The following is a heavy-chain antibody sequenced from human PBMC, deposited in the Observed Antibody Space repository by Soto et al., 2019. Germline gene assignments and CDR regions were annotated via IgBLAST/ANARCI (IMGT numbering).Heavy chain of an antibody. V-gene: IGHV3-30*04. CDR1: GFTFSRNA. J-gene: IGHJ4*02. CDR3: ARVALNMTTDIGDYVDY. Sequence: QVQLVESGGGVVQPGRSLRLSCAASGFTFSRNAMHWFRQAPGKGLEWVAVISYDGRNQIYADSVKGRFTISRDNSRNTLFLQMGSLTTDDTAVFYCARVALNMTTDIGDYVDYWGQGTLVTVSS. CDR2: ISYDGRNQ. D-gene: IGHD4-17*01.